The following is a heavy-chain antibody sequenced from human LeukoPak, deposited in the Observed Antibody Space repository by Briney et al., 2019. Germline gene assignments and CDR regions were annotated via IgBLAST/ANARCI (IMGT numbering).Heavy chain of an antibody. V-gene: IGHV5-51*01. CDR3: ARPILTGSDAFDI. CDR2: IYPGDSDT. J-gene: IGHJ3*02. Sequence: GESLKISCKGSGYSFTSYRIGWVRQMPGKGLEWMGIIYPGDSDTRYSPSFQGQVTISADKSISTAYLQWSSLKASDTAMYYCARPILTGSDAFDIWGQGTMVTVSS. D-gene: IGHD3-9*01. CDR1: GYSFTSYR.